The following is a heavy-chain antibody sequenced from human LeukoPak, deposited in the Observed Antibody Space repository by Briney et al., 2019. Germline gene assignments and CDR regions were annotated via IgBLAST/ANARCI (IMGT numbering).Heavy chain of an antibody. CDR1: GFTFSSYA. Sequence: GRSLRLSCAASGFTFSSYAMHWVRQAPGKGLEWVAVISYDGSNKYYADSVKGRFTIPRDNSKNTLYLQMNSLRAEDTAVYYCARKGGQWLVYYYYGMDVWGQGTTVTVSS. J-gene: IGHJ6*02. CDR2: ISYDGSNK. D-gene: IGHD6-19*01. CDR3: ARKGGQWLVYYYYGMDV. V-gene: IGHV3-30-3*01.